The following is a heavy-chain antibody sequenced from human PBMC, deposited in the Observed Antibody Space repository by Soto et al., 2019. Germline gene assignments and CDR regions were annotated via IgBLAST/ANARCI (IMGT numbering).Heavy chain of an antibody. CDR3: ARELGDATVTPYYYYMDV. J-gene: IGHJ6*03. CDR1: GYTFTSYD. V-gene: IGHV1-8*01. Sequence: ASVKVSCKASGYTFTSYDINWVRQATGQGLEWMGWMNPNSGNTGYAQKFQGRVTMTRNTSISTAYMELSSLRSEDTAVYYCARELGDATVTPYYYYMDVWGKGTTVTVSS. D-gene: IGHD4-17*01. CDR2: MNPNSGNT.